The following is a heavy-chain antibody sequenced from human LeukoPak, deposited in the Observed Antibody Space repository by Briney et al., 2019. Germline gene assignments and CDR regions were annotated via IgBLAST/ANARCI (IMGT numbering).Heavy chain of an antibody. D-gene: IGHD2-8*01. CDR2: INHSGGT. Sequence: PSETLSLTCAVQGVSVNAYSWSWIRHSPGKGLEWIGEINHSGGTNYNPSLKSRATISVDTSENKCSLRVTSVTAADTAVYYCARIRCGHTDDRCYNYWGQGTLVTVSS. J-gene: IGHJ4*02. CDR3: ARIRCGHTDDRCYNY. CDR1: GVSVNAYS. V-gene: IGHV4-34*01.